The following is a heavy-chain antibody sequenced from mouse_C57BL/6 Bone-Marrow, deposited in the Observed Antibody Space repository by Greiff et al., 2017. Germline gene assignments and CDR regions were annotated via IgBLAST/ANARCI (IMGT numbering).Heavy chain of an antibody. Sequence: QVQLQQPGAELVKPGASVKMSCKASGYTFTSYWITWVKQRPGQGLEWIGDIYPGSGSTNYNEKFKGKATLTVDTSSSTAYMQLSSLTSEDSAVYYCASAKSSDVGGAMDYWGQGTSVTVSS. CDR3: ASAKSSDVGGAMDY. D-gene: IGHD1-3*01. CDR2: IYPGSGST. V-gene: IGHV1-55*01. CDR1: GYTFTSYW. J-gene: IGHJ4*01.